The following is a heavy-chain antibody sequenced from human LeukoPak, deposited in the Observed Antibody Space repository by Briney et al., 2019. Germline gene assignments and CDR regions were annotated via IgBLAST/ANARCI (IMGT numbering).Heavy chain of an antibody. V-gene: IGHV3-21*01. Sequence: KAGGSLRLSCAASGFTFSSYSMNWVRQAPGKGLEWVSSISSSSSYIYYADSVKGRFTISRDNAKNSLYLQMNSLRAEDTAVYYCARNPIYSGYDRATDPWGQGTLVTVSS. CDR2: ISSSSSYI. CDR1: GFTFSSYS. D-gene: IGHD5-12*01. J-gene: IGHJ5*02. CDR3: ARNPIYSGYDRATDP.